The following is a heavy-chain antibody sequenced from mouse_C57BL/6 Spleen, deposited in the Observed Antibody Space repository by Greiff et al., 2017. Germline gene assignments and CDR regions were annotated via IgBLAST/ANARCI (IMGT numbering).Heavy chain of an antibody. J-gene: IGHJ2*01. V-gene: IGHV1-5*01. CDR3: TSALITTSYYFGY. Sequence: EVQLQQSGTVLARPGASVKMSCKTSGYTFTSYWMHWVKQRPGQGLEWIGAIYPGNSDTSYNQKVKGKAKLTAVTYASPAYMELRILSNEDSAVYYCTSALITTSYYFGYWGQVTPLTVSS. CDR2: IYPGNSDT. CDR1: GYTFTSYW. D-gene: IGHD1-1*01.